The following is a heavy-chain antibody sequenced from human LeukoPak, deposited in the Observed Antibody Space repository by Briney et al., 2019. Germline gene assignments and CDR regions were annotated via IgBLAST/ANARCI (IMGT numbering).Heavy chain of an antibody. CDR1: GFTLSSYW. Sequence: GGSLRLSCAASGFTLSSYWMSWVRQAPGKGLEWVANIKQDGSEKYYVDSVKGRFTISRDNAKNSLYLQMNSLRAEDTAVYYFARDCSSTSWAPYFDYWGQGTLVTVSS. J-gene: IGHJ4*02. CDR3: ARDCSSTSWAPYFDY. D-gene: IGHD2-2*01. CDR2: IKQDGSEK. V-gene: IGHV3-7*03.